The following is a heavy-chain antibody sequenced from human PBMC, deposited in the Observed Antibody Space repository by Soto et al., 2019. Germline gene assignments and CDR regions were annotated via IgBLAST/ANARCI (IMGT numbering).Heavy chain of an antibody. CDR2: ISTAVGAT. V-gene: IGHV3-23*01. CDR3: AKDRTAAARNFDY. D-gene: IGHD6-13*01. Sequence: GGSLRLSCAVSGFTFSNHAMSWVRQAPGKGLEWVSAISTAVGATYYADSVKGRFTVSRDDSNNTLFLQMNSLRAEDTAVYYCAKDRTAAARNFDYWGQGTLVTVSS. CDR1: GFTFSNHA. J-gene: IGHJ4*02.